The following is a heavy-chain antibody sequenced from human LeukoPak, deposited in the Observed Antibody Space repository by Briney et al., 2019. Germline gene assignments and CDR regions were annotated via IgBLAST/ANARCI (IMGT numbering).Heavy chain of an antibody. CDR3: ARKSCGDTIFGVVIISDYYMDV. J-gene: IGHJ6*03. V-gene: IGHV4-39*01. CDR1: GGSISSNSYY. Sequence: SETLSLTCTVSGGSISSNSYYWGWIRQPPGKGLEWIGSIYYSGSTYYNPSLKSRVTISVDTSRNQFSLELTSVTAADTAVYYCARKSCGDTIFGVVIISDYYMDVWGKGTTVTVSS. CDR2: IYYSGST. D-gene: IGHD3-3*01.